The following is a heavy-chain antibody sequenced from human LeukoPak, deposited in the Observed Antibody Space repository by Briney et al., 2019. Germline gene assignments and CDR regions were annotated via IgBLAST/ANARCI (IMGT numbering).Heavy chain of an antibody. D-gene: IGHD2-2*01. Sequence: QAGGSLRLSCAASGFTFSSYGMHWVRQAPGKGLEWVAFIRYDGSNKYYADSVKGRFTISRDNSKNTLYLQMNSLRAEDTAVYYCAKAFIARSSSVAFDIWGQGTMVTVSS. V-gene: IGHV3-30*02. J-gene: IGHJ3*02. CDR2: IRYDGSNK. CDR3: AKAFIARSSSVAFDI. CDR1: GFTFSSYG.